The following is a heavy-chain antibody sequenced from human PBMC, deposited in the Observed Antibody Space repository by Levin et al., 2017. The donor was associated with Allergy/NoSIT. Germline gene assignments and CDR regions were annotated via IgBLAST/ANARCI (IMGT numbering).Heavy chain of an antibody. J-gene: IGHJ4*02. D-gene: IGHD6-19*01. Sequence: GGSLRLSCAASGFTVSTNYMNWVRQAPGKGLEWVSVIYSGGSTYYADSVKGRFTISRDNSKNTLYLQMNSLRAEDTAVYYCARDRLAVTGESNWGAVGDWGQGTLVTVSS. CDR2: IYSGGST. CDR3: ARDRLAVTGESNWGAVGD. V-gene: IGHV3-53*01. CDR1: GFTVSTNY.